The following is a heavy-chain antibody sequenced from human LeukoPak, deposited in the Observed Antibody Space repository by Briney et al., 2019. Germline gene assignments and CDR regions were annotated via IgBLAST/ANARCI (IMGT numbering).Heavy chain of an antibody. V-gene: IGHV3-64*01. CDR3: ARSVVPAAYFDY. CDR2: ISSNGGST. D-gene: IGHD2-2*01. Sequence: PGGSLRLSCAASGFTFSNAWMSWVRQAPGKGLEYVSAISSNGGSTYYANSVKGRFTISRDNSKNTLYLQMGSLRAEDMAVYYCARSVVPAAYFDYWGQGTLVTVSS. J-gene: IGHJ4*02. CDR1: GFTFSNAW.